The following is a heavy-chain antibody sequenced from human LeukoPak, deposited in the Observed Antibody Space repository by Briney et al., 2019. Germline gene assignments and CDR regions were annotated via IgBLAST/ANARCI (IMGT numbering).Heavy chain of an antibody. J-gene: IGHJ5*02. D-gene: IGHD5-12*01. Sequence: GGSLRLSCAASGFTFSSYEMNWVRQAPGKGLEWVSYFSSSGSTIYYADSVKGRFTISRDNAKNSLYLQMNSLRAEDTAVYYCATLPSGYDSWFDPWGQGTLVTVSS. V-gene: IGHV3-48*03. CDR2: FSSSGSTI. CDR1: GFTFSSYE. CDR3: ATLPSGYDSWFDP.